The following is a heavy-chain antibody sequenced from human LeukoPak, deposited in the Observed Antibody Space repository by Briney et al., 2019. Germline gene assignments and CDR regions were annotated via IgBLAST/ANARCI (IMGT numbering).Heavy chain of an antibody. CDR1: GYTFTSYY. Sequence: ASVKVSCXASGYTFTSYYMHWVRQAPGQGLEWMGIINPSGGSTSYAQKFQGRVTMARDTSTSTVYMELSSLRSEDTAVYYCARALVGATSWFDPWGQGTLVTVSS. V-gene: IGHV1-46*01. CDR3: ARALVGATSWFDP. J-gene: IGHJ5*02. D-gene: IGHD1-26*01. CDR2: INPSGGST.